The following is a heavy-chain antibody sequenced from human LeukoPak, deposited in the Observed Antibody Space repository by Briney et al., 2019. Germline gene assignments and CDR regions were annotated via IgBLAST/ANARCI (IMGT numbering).Heavy chain of an antibody. CDR1: GFTFDDYA. CDR3: ARGSLLWFGELAYYFDY. Sequence: GGSLRLSCAASGFTFDDYAMHWVRQAPGKCLEWVSLISWDGGSTYYADSVKGRFTISRDNSKNTLYLQMNSLRAEDTAVYYCARGSLLWFGELAYYFDYWGQGTLVTVSS. J-gene: IGHJ4*02. V-gene: IGHV3-43D*03. CDR2: ISWDGGST. D-gene: IGHD3-10*01.